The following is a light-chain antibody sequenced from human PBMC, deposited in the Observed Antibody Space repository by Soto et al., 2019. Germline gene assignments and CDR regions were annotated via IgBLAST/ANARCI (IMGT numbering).Light chain of an antibody. CDR2: GAS. J-gene: IGKJ1*01. V-gene: IGKV3-20*01. CDR3: QQYGGSPRT. CDR1: QSVGSIY. Sequence: DIVLTQSPGTLSLSPGXRATLSCRASQSVGSIYLAWYQQKPGQAPRLLIHGASNRASGVPARFSGSGSGTDFTLTISRLEPEDFAVYYCQQYGGSPRTFGQGTNVDIK.